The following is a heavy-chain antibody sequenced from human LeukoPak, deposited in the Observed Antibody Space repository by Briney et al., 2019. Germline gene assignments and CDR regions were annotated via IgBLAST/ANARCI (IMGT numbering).Heavy chain of an antibody. J-gene: IGHJ6*04. V-gene: IGHV3-7*03. CDR2: IKQDGSEK. Sequence: GGSLRLSCAASGFTFSSYWMSWVRQAPGKGLEWVANIKQDGSEKYYVDSVKGRFTISRDNAKNSLYLQMNSLRAEDTAVYYCARDMDSSGCLYYYYYGMDVWGKGTTVTVSS. CDR3: ARDMDSSGCLYYYYYGMDV. D-gene: IGHD6-19*01. CDR1: GFTFSSYW.